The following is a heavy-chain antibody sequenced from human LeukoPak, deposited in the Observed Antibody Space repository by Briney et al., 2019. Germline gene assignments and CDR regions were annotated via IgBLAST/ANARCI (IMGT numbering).Heavy chain of an antibody. Sequence: GALRLSCAASGFTFSSYWMSWVRQAPGKGLEWVANIKQDGSEKYYVDSVKGRFTISRDNAKKSLYLQMNSLRAEDTAVYYCARGARDTAMVRGNYFDDWGQGTLVTVSS. CDR2: IKQDGSEK. CDR1: GFTFSSYW. CDR3: ARGARDTAMVRGNYFDD. V-gene: IGHV3-7*03. D-gene: IGHD5-18*01. J-gene: IGHJ4*02.